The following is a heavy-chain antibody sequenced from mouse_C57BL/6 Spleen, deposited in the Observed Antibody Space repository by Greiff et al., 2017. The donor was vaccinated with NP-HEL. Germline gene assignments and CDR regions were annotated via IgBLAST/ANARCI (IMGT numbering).Heavy chain of an antibody. V-gene: IGHV1-52*01. J-gene: IGHJ1*03. CDR2: IDPSDSET. Sequence: VQLQQPGAELVRPGSSVKLSCKASGYTFTSYWMHWVKQRPIQGLEWIGNIDPSDSETHYNQKFKDKATLTVDKSSSTAYMQLSSLTSEDSAVYYCARDDGYSHWYFDVWGTGTTVTVSS. CDR3: ARDDGYSHWYFDV. D-gene: IGHD2-3*01. CDR1: GYTFTSYW.